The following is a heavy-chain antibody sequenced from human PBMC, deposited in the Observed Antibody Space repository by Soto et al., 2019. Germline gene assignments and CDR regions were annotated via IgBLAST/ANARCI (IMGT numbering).Heavy chain of an antibody. J-gene: IGHJ4*02. Sequence: VQLVESGGGLVQPGGSLRLSCAASGSTVSSNYMSWVRQAPGKGLEWVSVIYSGGSTYYADSVKGRFTISRDNSKNTLHLQMNSLRAEDTAVYYCANQRGGYDRDFDYWGQGTLVTVSS. D-gene: IGHD5-12*01. V-gene: IGHV3-66*01. CDR1: GSTVSSNY. CDR3: ANQRGGYDRDFDY. CDR2: IYSGGST.